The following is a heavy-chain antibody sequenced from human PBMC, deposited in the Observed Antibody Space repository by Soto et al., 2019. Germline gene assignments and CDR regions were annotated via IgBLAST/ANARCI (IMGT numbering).Heavy chain of an antibody. CDR2: MNPNSGNT. Sequence: ASVKVSCKASGYTFTSYDINWVRQATGQGLEWMGWMNPNSGNTGSAQKFQGRVTMTRNTSITTAYMELSSLRSEDTAVYYCARKRRDSSSWYNWFDPWGQGTLVTVSS. V-gene: IGHV1-8*01. D-gene: IGHD6-13*01. CDR1: GYTFTSYD. J-gene: IGHJ5*02. CDR3: ARKRRDSSSWYNWFDP.